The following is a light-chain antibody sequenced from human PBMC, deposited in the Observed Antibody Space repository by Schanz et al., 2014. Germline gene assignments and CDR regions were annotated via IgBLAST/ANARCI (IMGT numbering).Light chain of an antibody. V-gene: IGLV2-14*01. J-gene: IGLJ2*01. CDR2: DVS. CDR1: SSDVGGYNY. Sequence: QSVLTQPASVSGSPGQSITISCTGTSSDVGGYNYVSWYQQHPGKAPKVMIYDVSNRPSGVSNRFSGSKSGNTASLTISGLQAEDEADYYCCSYAGSSTVVFGGGTKLTVL. CDR3: CSYAGSSTVV.